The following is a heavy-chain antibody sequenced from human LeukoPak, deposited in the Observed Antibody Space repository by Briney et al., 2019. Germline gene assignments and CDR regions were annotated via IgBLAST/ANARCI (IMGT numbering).Heavy chain of an antibody. D-gene: IGHD6-13*01. J-gene: IGHJ4*02. CDR1: GGSISSSSYY. CDR2: IYHSGST. Sequence: ASETLSLTCTVSGGSISSSSYYWGWIRQPPGKGLEWIGSIYHSGSTYYNPSLKSRVTISVDTSKNQFSLKLSSVTAADTAVYYCARAREPLVYTYYFDYWGQGTLVTVSS. V-gene: IGHV4-39*07. CDR3: ARAREPLVYTYYFDY.